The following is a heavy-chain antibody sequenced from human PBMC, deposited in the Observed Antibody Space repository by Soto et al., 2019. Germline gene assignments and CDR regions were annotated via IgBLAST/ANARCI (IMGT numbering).Heavy chain of an antibody. CDR3: AKDTPLYSSSSPFDY. D-gene: IGHD6-6*01. J-gene: IGHJ4*02. V-gene: IGHV3-23*01. Sequence: PGGSLRLSCASSGFTFSSYAMSWVRQAPGKGLEWVSAISGSGGSTYYADSVKGRFTISRDNSKNTLYLQMNSLRAEDTAVYYCAKDTPLYSSSSPFDYWGQGTLVTVSS. CDR1: GFTFSSYA. CDR2: ISGSGGST.